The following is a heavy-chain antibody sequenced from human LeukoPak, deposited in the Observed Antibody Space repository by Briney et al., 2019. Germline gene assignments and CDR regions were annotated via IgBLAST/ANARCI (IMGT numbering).Heavy chain of an antibody. Sequence: PGRSLRLSCAASGFNFSSYGMHWVRQAPGKGLEWVSVIYSGGTTFYADSVKGRFSISRDNSKSTLYLQMNSLRAEDTAVYYCARGAGDYSDGMDVWGQGTTVTVSS. D-gene: IGHD4-17*01. V-gene: IGHV3-66*01. CDR3: ARGAGDYSDGMDV. CDR1: GFNFSSYG. CDR2: IYSGGTT. J-gene: IGHJ6*02.